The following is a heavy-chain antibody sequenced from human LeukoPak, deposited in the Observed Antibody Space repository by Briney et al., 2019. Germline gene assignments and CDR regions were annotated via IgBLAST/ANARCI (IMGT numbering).Heavy chain of an antibody. Sequence: ASVKVSCKASGYTFTSYGISWVRQAPGQGLEWMGWISAYNGNTNYAQKLQGRVTMTTDTSTSTAYMELRSLRSDDTAVYYCASDLLSESSGYLPADYWGQGTLVTVSS. J-gene: IGHJ4*02. D-gene: IGHD3-22*01. CDR1: GYTFTSYG. V-gene: IGHV1-18*01. CDR3: ASDLLSESSGYLPADY. CDR2: ISAYNGNT.